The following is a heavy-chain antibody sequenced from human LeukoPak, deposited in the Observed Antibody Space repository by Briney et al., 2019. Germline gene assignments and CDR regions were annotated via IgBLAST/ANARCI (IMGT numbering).Heavy chain of an antibody. CDR3: ARALYSSSSSARLYYFDY. V-gene: IGHV3-74*01. J-gene: IGHJ4*02. CDR1: GFTFSSHW. Sequence: GGSLRLSCADSGFTFSSHWMHWVRQAPGKGLVWVSRIKYDASSTSYADSVKGRFTISRDNAKNTLYLQMNSLRAEDTAVYYCARALYSSSSSARLYYFDYWGQGTLVTVSS. D-gene: IGHD6-6*01. CDR2: IKYDASST.